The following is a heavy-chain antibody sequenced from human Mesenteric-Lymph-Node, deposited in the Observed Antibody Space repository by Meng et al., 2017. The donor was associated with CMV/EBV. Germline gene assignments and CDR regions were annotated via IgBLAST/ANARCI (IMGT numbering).Heavy chain of an antibody. Sequence: GESLKISCAASGFTLSTHSRNWVRQAPGKGLEWVANIKQDGSEKYYVDSVKGRFTISRDNAKNSLYLQMNSLRAEDTAVYYCARGSTAQYWGQGTLVTVSS. J-gene: IGHJ4*02. CDR2: IKQDGSEK. CDR1: GFTLSTHS. V-gene: IGHV3-7*01. CDR3: ARGSTAQY.